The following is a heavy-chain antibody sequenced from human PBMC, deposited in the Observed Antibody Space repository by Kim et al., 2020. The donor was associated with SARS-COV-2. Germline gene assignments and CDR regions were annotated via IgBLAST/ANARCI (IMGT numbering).Heavy chain of an antibody. CDR2: ISYDGSNK. V-gene: IGHV3-33*05. Sequence: GGSLRLSCAASGFTFSSYGMHWVRQAPGKGLEWVAVISYDGSNKYYADSVKGRFTISRDNSKNTLYLQMNSLRAEDTAVYYCATAVGYCSGGSCYSDYWG. J-gene: IGHJ4*03. D-gene: IGHD2-15*01. CDR1: GFTFSSYG. CDR3: ATAVGYCSGGSCYSDY.